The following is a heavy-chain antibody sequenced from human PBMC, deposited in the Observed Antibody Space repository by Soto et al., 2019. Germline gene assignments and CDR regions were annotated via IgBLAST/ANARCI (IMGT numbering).Heavy chain of an antibody. Sequence: PSETLSLTCAVYGGSFSGYYWSWIRQPPGKGLEWIGEINHSGSTNYNPSLKSRVTISVDTSKNQFSLKLSSVTAADTAVYYCARLSEDYYDSSGLSYWGQGTLVTVS. CDR3: ARLSEDYYDSSGLSY. D-gene: IGHD3-22*01. J-gene: IGHJ4*02. CDR2: INHSGST. V-gene: IGHV4-34*09. CDR1: GGSFSGYY.